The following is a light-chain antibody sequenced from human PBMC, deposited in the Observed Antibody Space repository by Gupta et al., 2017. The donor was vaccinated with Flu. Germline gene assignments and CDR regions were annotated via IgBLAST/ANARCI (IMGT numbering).Light chain of an antibody. V-gene: IGKV3-11*01. CDR2: DAS. CDR3: QQRSDLPMYT. CDR1: QSVNIY. J-gene: IGKJ2*01. Sequence: EIVLTQSPATLSLSPGERAILSCRASQSVNIYLAWYQQKPGQPPRLLMFDASKRAAGIPDRFSGSGSGTDFTLTISTLEPEDFAVYYCQQRSDLPMYTFGQGTKLEMK.